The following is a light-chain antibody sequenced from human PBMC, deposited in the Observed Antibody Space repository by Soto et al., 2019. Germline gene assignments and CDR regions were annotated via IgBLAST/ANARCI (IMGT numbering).Light chain of an antibody. CDR3: QQYNNWPPWT. CDR1: QSVSST. CDR2: GAS. Sequence: EIVMTQSPATLSVSPGERATLSCRASQSVSSTLAWYPQKPGQAPRLLIYGASTRSTAIPARFSGSGSGTEFNLTISSLQSEDFAVKYCQQYNNWPPWTFGQGTKVEIK. V-gene: IGKV3-15*01. J-gene: IGKJ1*01.